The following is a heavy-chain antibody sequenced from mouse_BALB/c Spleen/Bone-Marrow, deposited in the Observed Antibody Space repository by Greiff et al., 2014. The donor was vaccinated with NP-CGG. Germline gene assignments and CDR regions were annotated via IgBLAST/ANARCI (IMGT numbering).Heavy chain of an antibody. J-gene: IGHJ3*01. CDR2: ITPSNGGS. Sequence: QVQLKESGAELVKPGASVKLSCKASGYTFTNYYMYRVKQRPGQGLEWIGEITPSNGGSNFIEKFKNKATLTVDKSSSTAYMQLSSLTSEDSAVYYCSREGAYWGQGTLVTVSA. V-gene: IGHV1S81*02. CDR3: SREGAY. CDR1: GYTFTNYY.